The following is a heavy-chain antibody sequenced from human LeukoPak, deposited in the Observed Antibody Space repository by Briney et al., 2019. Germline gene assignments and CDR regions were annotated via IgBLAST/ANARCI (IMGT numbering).Heavy chain of an antibody. CDR1: GFTFSSYW. CDR2: INSDGSST. D-gene: IGHD6-13*01. Sequence: PGGSLRLSCAASGFTFSSYWMHWVRQAPGKGLVWVSRINSDGSSTSYADSVKGRFTISRDNSKNTLYLQMNSLRAEDTAVYYCAKDLYPIAAAGNYFDYWGQGTLVTVSS. V-gene: IGHV3-74*01. J-gene: IGHJ4*02. CDR3: AKDLYPIAAAGNYFDY.